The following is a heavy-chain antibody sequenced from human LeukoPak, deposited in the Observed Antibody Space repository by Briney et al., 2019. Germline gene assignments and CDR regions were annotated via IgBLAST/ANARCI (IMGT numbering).Heavy chain of an antibody. CDR3: AKGRSGWHWFDP. CDR2: ISGDSGYT. D-gene: IGHD6-19*01. V-gene: IGHV3-43*02. J-gene: IGHJ5*02. CDR1: GFTFDDYA. Sequence: GSLRLSCAASGFTFDDYAMHWVRQAPGKGLEWVSLISGDSGYTYYTDSVKGRFTISRDNRKNSLYLQMNSLRTEDTALYYCAKGRSGWHWFDPWGQGTLVTVSS.